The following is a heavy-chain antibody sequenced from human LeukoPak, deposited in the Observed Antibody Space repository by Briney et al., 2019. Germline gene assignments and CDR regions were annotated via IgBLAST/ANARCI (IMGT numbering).Heavy chain of an antibody. CDR1: GFTYSNYA. CDR2: ISGGGDTT. Sequence: GGSLRLSCAASGFTYSNYAMSWVRQAPGKGLEWVSGISGGGDTTDYADSVRGRFTISRDNSKNTLYLQMNSLRAEDTAVYYCAKIGSSGPAFDYWGQGTLVTVSS. V-gene: IGHV3-23*01. D-gene: IGHD6-6*01. CDR3: AKIGSSGPAFDY. J-gene: IGHJ4*02.